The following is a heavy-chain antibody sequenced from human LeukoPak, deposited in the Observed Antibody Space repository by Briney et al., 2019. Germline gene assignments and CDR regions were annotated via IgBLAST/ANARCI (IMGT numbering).Heavy chain of an antibody. J-gene: IGHJ4*02. Sequence: SETLSLTCAVYGGSLSGYYWSWIRQPPGKGLEWIGEINHSGSANYNPSLKSRVTISVDTSKNQFSLKLSSVTAADTAVYYCARIFSGWYFDYWGQGTLVTVSS. CDR2: INHSGSA. V-gene: IGHV4-34*01. CDR3: ARIFSGWYFDY. D-gene: IGHD6-19*01. CDR1: GGSLSGYY.